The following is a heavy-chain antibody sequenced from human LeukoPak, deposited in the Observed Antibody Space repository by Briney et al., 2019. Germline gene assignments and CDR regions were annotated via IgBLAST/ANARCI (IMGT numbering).Heavy chain of an antibody. V-gene: IGHV4-34*01. J-gene: IGHJ3*02. CDR3: ARGRIVLMVYAKRHAFDI. Sequence: PSETLSLTCAVYGGSFSGYYWSWIRQPPGKGLEWIGEINHSGSTNYNPSLKSRVTISVDTSKNQFSLKLSSVTAADTAVYYCARGRIVLMVYAKRHAFDIWGQGTMVTVSS. CDR1: GGSFSGYY. D-gene: IGHD2-8*01. CDR2: INHSGST.